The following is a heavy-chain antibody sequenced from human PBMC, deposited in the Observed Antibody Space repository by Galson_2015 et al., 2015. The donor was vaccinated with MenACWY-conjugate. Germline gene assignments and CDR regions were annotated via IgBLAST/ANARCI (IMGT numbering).Heavy chain of an antibody. D-gene: IGHD2/OR15-2a*01. Sequence: SGTPFLTCTVSWGSPRKRGYSWTWVRQPPGEGLGWIGLIYDSGTTKYNPSPKGRVTISLDTSKNQVSLKLSSVTAADTAVYYCAREFSYWGQGTLVTVSS. J-gene: IGHJ4*02. CDR3: AREFSY. CDR2: IYDSGTT. CDR1: WGSPRKRGYS. V-gene: IGHV4-61*08.